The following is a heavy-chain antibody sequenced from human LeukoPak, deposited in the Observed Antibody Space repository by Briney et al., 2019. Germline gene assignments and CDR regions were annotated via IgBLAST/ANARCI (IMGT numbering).Heavy chain of an antibody. CDR1: EFTFSSYS. CDR2: ISGSGDNT. V-gene: IGHV3-23*01. D-gene: IGHD3-22*01. CDR3: AKGSYYDSSGSFYFDY. J-gene: IGHJ4*02. Sequence: GGSLRPSCAASEFTFSSYSMSWVRQAPGKGLEWVSGISGSGDNTYYADSVKGRFTISRDNSKNTLYVQVNSLGTEDTAAYYCAKGSYYDSSGSFYFDYWGQGTLVTVSS.